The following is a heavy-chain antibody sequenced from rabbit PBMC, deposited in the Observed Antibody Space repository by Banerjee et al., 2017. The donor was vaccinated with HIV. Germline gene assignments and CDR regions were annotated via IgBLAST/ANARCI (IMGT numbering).Heavy chain of an antibody. V-gene: IGHV1S45*01. CDR3: ARESGLNGDGYDL. J-gene: IGHJ3*01. D-gene: IGHD6-1*01. CDR1: GFTISSNYW. CDR2: IYVGSGYT. Sequence: QEHLEESGGDLVKPEGSLTLTCKAAGFTISSNYWINWVRQAPGKGPEWIGCIYVGSGYTYYASWAKGRFTISKTSSTTVTLQMTSPTAADTATYFCARESGLNGDGYDLWGQGTLVTVS.